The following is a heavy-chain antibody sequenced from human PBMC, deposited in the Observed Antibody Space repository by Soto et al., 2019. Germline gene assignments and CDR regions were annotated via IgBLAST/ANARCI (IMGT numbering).Heavy chain of an antibody. CDR2: ISYDGTNK. CDR1: GVTFSNHA. CDR3: ARDQNPSGSYRGIFDY. D-gene: IGHD1-26*01. Sequence: GGSLSLSCAAAGVTFSNHAMHWVRQTPGKGLEWVAAISYDGTNKYYADSVKGRFTIFRDNSKNTLYLPMNSLRAEDTAIYYCARDQNPSGSYRGIFDYWGRGTLVTVSS. J-gene: IGHJ4*02. V-gene: IGHV3-30-3*01.